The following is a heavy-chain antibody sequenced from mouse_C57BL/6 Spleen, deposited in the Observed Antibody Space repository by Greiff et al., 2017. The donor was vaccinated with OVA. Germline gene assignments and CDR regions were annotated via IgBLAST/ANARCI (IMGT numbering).Heavy chain of an antibody. CDR1: GYAFSSSW. Sequence: VKLMESGPELVKPGASVKISCKASGYAFSSSWMNWVKQRPGKGLEWIGRIYPGDGDTNYNGKFKGKATLTADKSSSTAYMQLSSLTSEDSAVYFCARGSSSGWFAYWGQGTLVTVSA. V-gene: IGHV1-82*01. J-gene: IGHJ3*01. CDR3: ARGSSSGWFAY. CDR2: IYPGDGDT. D-gene: IGHD1-1*01.